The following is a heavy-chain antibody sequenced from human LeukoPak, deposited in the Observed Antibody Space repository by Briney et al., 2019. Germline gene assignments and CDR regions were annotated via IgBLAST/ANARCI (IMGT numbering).Heavy chain of an antibody. V-gene: IGHV4-31*03. D-gene: IGHD3-10*01. Sequence: SETLSPTCTVSGGSISSGGYYWSWIRQHPGKGLEWIGYIYYSGSTYYNPSLKSRVTISVDTSKNQFSLKLSSVTAADTAVYYCARGYSGSVWFDPWGQGTLVTVSS. CDR3: ARGYSGSVWFDP. J-gene: IGHJ5*02. CDR1: GGSISSGGYY. CDR2: IYYSGST.